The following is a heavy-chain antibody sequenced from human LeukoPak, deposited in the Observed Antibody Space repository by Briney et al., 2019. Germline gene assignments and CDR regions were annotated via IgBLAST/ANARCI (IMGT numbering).Heavy chain of an antibody. V-gene: IGHV1-69*13. CDR3: ARDFKGYSYGYDY. J-gene: IGHJ4*02. Sequence: SVKVSCKASGYTFTSNYIHWVRQAPGQGLEWMGGIIPIFGTANYAQKFQGRVTITADESTSTAYMELSSLRSEDTAVYYCARDFKGYSYGYDYWGQGTLVTVSS. CDR1: GYTFTSNY. D-gene: IGHD5-18*01. CDR2: IIPIFGTA.